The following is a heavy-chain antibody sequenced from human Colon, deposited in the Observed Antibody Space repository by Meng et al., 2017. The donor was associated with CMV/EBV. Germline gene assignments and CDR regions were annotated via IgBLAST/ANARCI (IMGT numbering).Heavy chain of an antibody. CDR2: IRSKTDGGTT. CDR3: TTIPPYDTSGPKSY. CDR1: GFTFSKAW. J-gene: IGHJ4*02. V-gene: IGHV3-15*01. Sequence: LTGAASGFTFSKAWMNWVRQAPGKGLEWVGHIRSKTDGGTTDYAAAVKGRFTISRDDSKNTLYLQMKSLKTEDTAVYYCTTIPPYDTSGPKSYWGQGTLVTVSS. D-gene: IGHD3-22*01.